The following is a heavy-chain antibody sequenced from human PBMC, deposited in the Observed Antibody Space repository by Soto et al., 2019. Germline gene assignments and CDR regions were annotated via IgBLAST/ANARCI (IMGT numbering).Heavy chain of an antibody. CDR3: ASGIQLWLRRINNGYSG. D-gene: IGHD5-18*01. V-gene: IGHV1-69*12. CDR1: GGTFSTYA. CDR2: IIPMFGTA. J-gene: IGHJ4*02. Sequence: QVQLVQSGAEXXXXXSSVKVSCKAPGGTFSTYAISWVRQAPGQGLEWMGGIIPMFGTANYAQRFQDRVTITADESTNTVYMELSSLRSEDTAVYFCASGIQLWLRRINNGYSGWGQGTLVTVSS.